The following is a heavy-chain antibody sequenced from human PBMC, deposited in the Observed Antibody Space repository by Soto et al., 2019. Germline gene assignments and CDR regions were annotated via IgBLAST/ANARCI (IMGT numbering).Heavy chain of an antibody. CDR1: GGTFSSYA. Sequence: GASVKVSCKASGGTFSSYAISWVRQAPGQGLEWMGGIIPIFGTANYAQKFQGRVTITADESTSTAYMELSSLRSEDTAVYYCARENYDILTGYFLNWFDPWGQGTLVTVSS. J-gene: IGHJ5*02. CDR2: IIPIFGTA. CDR3: ARENYDILTGYFLNWFDP. D-gene: IGHD3-9*01. V-gene: IGHV1-69*13.